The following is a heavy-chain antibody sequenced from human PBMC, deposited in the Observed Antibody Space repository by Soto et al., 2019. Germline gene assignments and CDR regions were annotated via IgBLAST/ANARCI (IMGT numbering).Heavy chain of an antibody. J-gene: IGHJ4*02. CDR1: GGSFSGYY. Sequence: SETLSLTCAVYGGSFSGYYWSWIRQPPGKGLEWIGEINHSGSTNYNPSLKSRVTISVDTSKNQFSLKLSSVTAADTAVYYCARGETTVTYFDYWGQGTLVTVSS. CDR3: ARGETTVTYFDY. V-gene: IGHV4-34*01. D-gene: IGHD4-17*01. CDR2: INHSGST.